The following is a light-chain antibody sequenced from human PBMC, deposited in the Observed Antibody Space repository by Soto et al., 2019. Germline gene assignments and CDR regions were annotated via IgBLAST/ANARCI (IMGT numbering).Light chain of an antibody. V-gene: IGKV3-20*01. Sequence: EIVLTQSPGTLSLSPGERATLSCRSSQSVSSTYLAWYQQKRGQAPRLLIYGASSRETGIPDRFRGSGSGTEFSLTISRLEPEDFAVHDCQHYDSARWTFGLGTKVDIK. CDR2: GAS. J-gene: IGKJ1*01. CDR1: QSVSSTY. CDR3: QHYDSARWT.